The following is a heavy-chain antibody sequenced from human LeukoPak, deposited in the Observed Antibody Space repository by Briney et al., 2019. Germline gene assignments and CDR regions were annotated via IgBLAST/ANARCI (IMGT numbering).Heavy chain of an antibody. V-gene: IGHV4-59*01. CDR2: IYYSGSS. Sequence: SETLSLTCTVSGGSISGYHWSWTRQPPGKGLEWLGYIYYSGSSNYNPSLKSRVTMSADTSKNQFSLKLSSVTAADTAVYYCARVPRSYYYYYYMDVWGKGTTVTVSS. CDR1: GGSISGYH. J-gene: IGHJ6*03. CDR3: ARVPRSYYYYYYMDV.